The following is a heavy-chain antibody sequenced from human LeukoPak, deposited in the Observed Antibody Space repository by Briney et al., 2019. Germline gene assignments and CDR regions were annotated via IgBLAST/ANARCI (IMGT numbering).Heavy chain of an antibody. V-gene: IGHV3-30*04. J-gene: IGHJ4*02. Sequence: PGRSLRLSCAASGFTFSSYAMHWVRQAPGKGLEWVAVISYDGSNKYYADSVKGRFTISRDNSKNTLYLQMNSLRAEDTAVYYCARDLNSYNPYWGQGTLVTVSS. CDR3: ARDLNSYNPY. D-gene: IGHD5-24*01. CDR2: ISYDGSNK. CDR1: GFTFSSYA.